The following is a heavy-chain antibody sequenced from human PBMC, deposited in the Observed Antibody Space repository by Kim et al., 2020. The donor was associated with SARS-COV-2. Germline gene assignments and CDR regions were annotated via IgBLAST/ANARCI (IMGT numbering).Heavy chain of an antibody. Sequence: GGSLRLSCAASGFTFSSYAMNWVRQAPGKGLEWVSAISSSGSRTYYADSVKGRFTISRDNSKNTLYLQMNGLRAEDTAVYFCAKDTASASYYPDYFDYWG. CDR2: ISSSGSRT. CDR1: GFTFSSYA. V-gene: IGHV3-23*01. D-gene: IGHD3-10*01. CDR3: AKDTASASYYPDYFDY. J-gene: IGHJ4*01.